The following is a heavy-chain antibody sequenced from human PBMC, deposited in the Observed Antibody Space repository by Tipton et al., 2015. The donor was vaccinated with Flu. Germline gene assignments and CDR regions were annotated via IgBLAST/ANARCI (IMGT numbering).Heavy chain of an antibody. CDR1: GYSISSDYY. Sequence: TLSLTCTVSGYSISSDYYWGWIRQPPGKGLEWIGNIFHTGNTYYNSSLKSRVSISVDRSKNQFSLKVSSVTAADTAVYYCARRSYSNYVSVPKNWFDSWGQGILVTVSS. V-gene: IGHV4-38-2*02. CDR3: ARRSYSNYVSVPKNWFDS. D-gene: IGHD4-11*01. J-gene: IGHJ5*01. CDR2: IFHTGNT.